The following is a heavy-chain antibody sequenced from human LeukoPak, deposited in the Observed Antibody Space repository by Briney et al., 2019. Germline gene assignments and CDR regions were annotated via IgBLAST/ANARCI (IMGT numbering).Heavy chain of an antibody. CDR3: ARDLPPLDY. J-gene: IGHJ4*02. Sequence: GGSLRLSCAASGFTFSTYAMHWVRQAPGKGLEWVALTSYDESNKRYADSVKGRYTISRDNSKNTLYLQMNSLRVEDTAVYYCARDLPPLDYWGQGILVTVSS. V-gene: IGHV3-30-3*01. CDR2: TSYDESNK. CDR1: GFTFSTYA.